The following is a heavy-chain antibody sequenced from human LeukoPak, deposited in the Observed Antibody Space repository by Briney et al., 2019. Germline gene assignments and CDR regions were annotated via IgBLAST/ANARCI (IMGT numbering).Heavy chain of an antibody. CDR3: ARVSEVQVEKQWHYYFDY. CDR2: IIPIFGTA. V-gene: IGHV1-69*13. Sequence: SVKVSCKASGGTFSSYAISWVRQAPGQGLEWMGGIIPIFGTANYAQKFQGRVTITADESTGTAYMELSSLRSEDTAVYYCARVSEVQVEKQWHYYFDYWGQGTLVTVSS. CDR1: GGTFSSYA. J-gene: IGHJ4*02. D-gene: IGHD6-19*01.